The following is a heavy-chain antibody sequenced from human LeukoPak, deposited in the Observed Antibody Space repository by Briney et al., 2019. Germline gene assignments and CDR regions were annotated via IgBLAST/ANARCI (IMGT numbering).Heavy chain of an antibody. CDR1: GFTFSTHW. J-gene: IGHJ4*02. D-gene: IGHD2-8*01. CDR2: INTDGSST. Sequence: PGGSLRLSCAASGFTFSTHWMHWVRQTPGKGLVWVSRINTDGSSTSYADSVKGRFSISRDNAKNSLYLQMNSLRAEDTAVYYCARVDEGRNGVTVGYWGQGTLVTVSS. CDR3: ARVDEGRNGVTVGY. V-gene: IGHV3-74*01.